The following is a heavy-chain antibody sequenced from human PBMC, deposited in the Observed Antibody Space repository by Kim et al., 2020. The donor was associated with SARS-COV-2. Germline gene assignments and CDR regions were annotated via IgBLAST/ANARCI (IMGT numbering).Heavy chain of an antibody. CDR1: GFTFSSYE. Sequence: GGSLRLSCAASGFTFSSYEMNWVRQAPGKGLEWVSYISSSGSTIYYADSVKGRFTISRDNAKNSLYLQMNSLRAEDTAVYYCARKRRYDILTGYYIDYWGQVTLVTVSS. CDR3: ARKRRYDILTGYYIDY. J-gene: IGHJ4*02. V-gene: IGHV3-48*03. CDR2: ISSSGSTI. D-gene: IGHD3-9*01.